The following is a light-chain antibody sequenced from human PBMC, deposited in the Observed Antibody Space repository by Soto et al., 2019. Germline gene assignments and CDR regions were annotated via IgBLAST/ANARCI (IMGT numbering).Light chain of an antibody. J-gene: IGKJ3*01. CDR1: QSIYTY. CDR2: GAT. V-gene: IGKV1-39*01. CDR3: QQRNSVIRT. Sequence: DIQMTQSPSSLSASVGDRVTITCRASQSIYTYLNWYQQKPGKAPKLLISGATRLQGGVPSRFSSSDFCSAFTLTFPSLHPEDFPTYYSQQRNSVIRTFGPGTRVDIK.